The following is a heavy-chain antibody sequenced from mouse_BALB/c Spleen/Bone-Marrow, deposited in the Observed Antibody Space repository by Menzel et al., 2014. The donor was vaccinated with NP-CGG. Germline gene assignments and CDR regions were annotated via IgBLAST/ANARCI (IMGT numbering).Heavy chain of an antibody. CDR2: IYPGDGDT. CDR3: ARTGNLAWFAY. D-gene: IGHD2-1*01. J-gene: IGHJ3*01. Sequence: VKLQESGAELVRPGSSVKISCKASGYAFSSYWMNWVKQRPGRGLEWIGQIYPGDGDTNYNGKFKGKATLTADKSSSTAYMQLSSLTSEDSAVYFCARTGNLAWFAYWGQGTLVTVSA. CDR1: GYAFSSYW. V-gene: IGHV1-80*01.